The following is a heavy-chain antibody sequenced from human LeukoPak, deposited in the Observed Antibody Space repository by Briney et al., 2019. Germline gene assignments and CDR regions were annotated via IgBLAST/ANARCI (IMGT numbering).Heavy chain of an antibody. J-gene: IGHJ5*02. CDR1: GFTSSSYE. D-gene: IGHD3-10*01. CDR3: ARFGYGSWFDP. Sequence: PGGSLRLSCAASGFTSSSYEMNWVRQAPGKGLEWVSYISSSVSTIYYADSVKGRFTISRDNAKNSLYLQMNSLRAEDTAVYYCARFGYGSWFDPWGQGTLVTVSS. V-gene: IGHV3-48*03. CDR2: ISSSVSTI.